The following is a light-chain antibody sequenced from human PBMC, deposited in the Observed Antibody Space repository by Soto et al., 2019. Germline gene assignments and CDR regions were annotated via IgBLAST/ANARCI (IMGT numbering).Light chain of an antibody. CDR2: GAS. CDR1: QSVTYN. CDR3: QQYNDRLWT. J-gene: IGKJ1*01. Sequence: EISMTQSPATLSASPGDRVTLSCRASQSVTYNLAWYQQRPGQAPSLLVYGASTRATGIPPRFSGRGSGTEFTLTITSLQSEDFAVYFCQQYNDRLWTFGQGTKVDIK. V-gene: IGKV3-15*01.